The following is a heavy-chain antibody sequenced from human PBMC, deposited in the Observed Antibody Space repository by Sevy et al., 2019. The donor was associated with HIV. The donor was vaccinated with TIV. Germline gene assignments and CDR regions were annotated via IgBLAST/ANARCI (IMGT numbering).Heavy chain of an antibody. CDR2: IHPKRGVT. J-gene: IGHJ6*02. V-gene: IGHV1-2*06. CDR1: GYTFTAYY. Sequence: ASVKVSCKASGYTFTAYYIHWVRQAPGQGLEWMGRIHPKRGVTNYAQKFQGRVTMTRDTSMSTAYMELTRLTSDDTAVYYCAREVSGDSSAYYYFYYGMDAWGQGTTVTVSS. D-gene: IGHD3-22*01. CDR3: AREVSGDSSAYYYFYYGMDA.